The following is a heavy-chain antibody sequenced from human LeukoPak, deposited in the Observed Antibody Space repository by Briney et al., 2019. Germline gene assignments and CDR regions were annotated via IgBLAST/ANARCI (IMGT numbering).Heavy chain of an antibody. CDR2: IYYTGST. Sequence: ASETLSLTCSVSGGSMSTYYWTWIRQPPGKGLEWIGFIYYTGSTNYNPSLKSRVTISVDTSKNQFSLKLSSVTAADTAVYYCAGMRITTPTVRTLDYWGQGTLVTVSS. CDR1: GGSMSTYY. CDR3: AGMRITTPTVRTLDY. V-gene: IGHV4-59*01. D-gene: IGHD1-14*01. J-gene: IGHJ4*02.